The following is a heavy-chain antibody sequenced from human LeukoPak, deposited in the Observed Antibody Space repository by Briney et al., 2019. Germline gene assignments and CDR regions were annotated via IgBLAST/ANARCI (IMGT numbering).Heavy chain of an antibody. Sequence: GGTLSLSCAASGVMFSSYSLNWVRQAPGKGLEWVSGISGSDGSTNYGASLSGRFTIFRDNSTSRSHLQMNSLKIEDTAMYDCARVPRKKGANELPYGMDVWGQGTTVTVSS. J-gene: IGHJ6*02. CDR3: ARVPRKKGANELPYGMDV. CDR2: ISGSDGST. V-gene: IGHV3-23*01. D-gene: IGHD4/OR15-4a*01. CDR1: GVMFSSYS.